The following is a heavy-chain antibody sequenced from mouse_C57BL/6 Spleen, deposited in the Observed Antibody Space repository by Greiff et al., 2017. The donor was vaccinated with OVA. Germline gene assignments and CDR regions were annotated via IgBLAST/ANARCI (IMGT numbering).Heavy chain of an antibody. D-gene: IGHD1-1*01. Sequence: QVQLQQPGAELVKPGASVKVSCKASGYTFTSYWMHWVKQRPGQGLEWIGRIHPSDSDTNYNQKFKGKATLTVDKSSSTAYMQLSSLTSEDSAVYYCAIRLDYGSSFYAMDYWGQGTSVTVSS. CDR2: IHPSDSDT. J-gene: IGHJ4*01. CDR1: GYTFTSYW. V-gene: IGHV1-74*01. CDR3: AIRLDYGSSFYAMDY.